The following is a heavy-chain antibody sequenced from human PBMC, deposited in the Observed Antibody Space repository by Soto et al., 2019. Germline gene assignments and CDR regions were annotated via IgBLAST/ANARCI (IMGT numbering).Heavy chain of an antibody. CDR3: ASAGPYDYVWGSYPPFDP. D-gene: IGHD3-16*02. CDR1: GGTFSSYA. V-gene: IGHV1-69*13. Sequence: SVKVSCKASGGTFSSYAISWVRQAPGQGLEWMGGIIPIFGTANYAQKFQGRVTITADESTSTAYMELSSLRSEDTAVYYCASAGPYDYVWGSYPPFDPWGQGTLVTAPQ. CDR2: IIPIFGTA. J-gene: IGHJ5*02.